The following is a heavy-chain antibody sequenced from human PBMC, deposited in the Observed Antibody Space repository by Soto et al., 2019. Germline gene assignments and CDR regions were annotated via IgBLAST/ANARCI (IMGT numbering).Heavy chain of an antibody. V-gene: IGHV4-59*01. D-gene: IGHD5-12*01. CDR1: GGSISSYY. Sequence: SETLSLTCTVSGGSISSYYWSWIRQPPGKGLEWIGYIYYSGSTNYNPSLKSRVTISVDTSKNQFSLKLSSVTAADTAVYYCASSGYDFSGYFDYWGQGTLVTVSS. J-gene: IGHJ4*02. CDR3: ASSGYDFSGYFDY. CDR2: IYYSGST.